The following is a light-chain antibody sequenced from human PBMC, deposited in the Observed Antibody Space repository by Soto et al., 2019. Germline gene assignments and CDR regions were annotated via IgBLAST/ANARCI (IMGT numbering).Light chain of an antibody. J-gene: IGLJ3*02. V-gene: IGLV2-8*01. Sequence: QSVLTQPASVSGSPGLSITISCTGTSSDVGAYNSVSWYQQHPGKAPRLMIYEVNKRPSGVPDRFSGSKSGYTASLTVSGLQTEDEAFYYCSSSAGIYHYLVFGGGTQLTVL. CDR3: SSSAGIYHYLV. CDR2: EVN. CDR1: SSDVGAYNS.